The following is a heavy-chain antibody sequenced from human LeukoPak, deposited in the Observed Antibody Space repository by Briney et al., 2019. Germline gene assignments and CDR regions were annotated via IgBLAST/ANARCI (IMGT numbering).Heavy chain of an antibody. D-gene: IGHD4-23*01. V-gene: IGHV1-2*02. CDR2: INPNSGGT. CDR3: ARFFTSRGSGGNLLGY. CDR1: GYTFTGYY. Sequence: ASVKVSCKASGYTFTGYYMHWVRQAPGQGLEWMGWINPNSGGTNYAQKFQGRVTMTRDTSISTAYMELSRLRSDDTAVYYCARFFTSRGSGGNLLGYWGQGTLVTVSS. J-gene: IGHJ4*02.